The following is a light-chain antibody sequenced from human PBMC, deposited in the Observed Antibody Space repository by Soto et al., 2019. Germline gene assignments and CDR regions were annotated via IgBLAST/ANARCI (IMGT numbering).Light chain of an antibody. CDR1: SGFNVGTYR. J-gene: IGLJ3*02. CDR2: TKADSDK. Sequence: QSVLTQPSSLSASPGASASLTCTLRSGFNVGTYRIYWYQQKPGSPPQYLLKTKADSDKEEGSGVPSRFSASKDASANAGILLISGLQSEDEGDYYCMIWHSSTWVFSGGTKLTVL. CDR3: MIWHSSTWV. V-gene: IGLV5-45*03.